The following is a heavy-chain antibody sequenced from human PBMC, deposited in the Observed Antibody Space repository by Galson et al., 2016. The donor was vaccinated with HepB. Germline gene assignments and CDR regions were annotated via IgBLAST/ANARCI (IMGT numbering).Heavy chain of an antibody. CDR1: GGSLDNVGDF. D-gene: IGHD1-14*01. CDR3: AGDNNGKLDS. CDR2: IFNSGIT. V-gene: IGHV4-31*03. J-gene: IGHJ4*02. Sequence: TLSLTCTVSGGSLDNVGDFWTWIRQRPGKGLEWIGYIFNSGITHYAPSLRSRVSIALDTSAQRFSLTLTSVTAADTALYFCAGDNNGKLDSWGPGTLVSVSS.